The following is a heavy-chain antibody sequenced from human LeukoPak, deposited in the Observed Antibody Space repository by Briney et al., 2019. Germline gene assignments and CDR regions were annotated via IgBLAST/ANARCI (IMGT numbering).Heavy chain of an antibody. D-gene: IGHD6-19*01. CDR3: ARWYSSGWFHAFDI. CDR2: IYYSGST. J-gene: IGHJ3*02. V-gene: IGHV4-31*03. Sequence: SETLSLTCTVSGGSISSGDYYWSWIRQPPGKGLEWIGYIYYSGSTYYNPSLKSRVTISVDTSKNQFSLKLSSVTAADTAVYYCARWYSSGWFHAFDIWGQGTMVTVSS. CDR1: GGSISSGDYY.